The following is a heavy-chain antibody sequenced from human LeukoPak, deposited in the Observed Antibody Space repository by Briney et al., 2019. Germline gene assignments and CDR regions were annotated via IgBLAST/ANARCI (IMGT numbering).Heavy chain of an antibody. CDR3: ARDPGYCSSTSCYGPDWFDP. Sequence: SGGSLRLSCASSGFTVSCNYMSWGRPAPGKGLEGVSVIYSGGSTYYADSVKGRFTISRDNSKNTLYLQMNSLRPEDTAVYYCARDPGYCSSTSCYGPDWFDPWGQGTLVTVSS. J-gene: IGHJ5*02. D-gene: IGHD2-2*01. CDR1: GFTVSCNY. CDR2: IYSGGST. V-gene: IGHV3-66*01.